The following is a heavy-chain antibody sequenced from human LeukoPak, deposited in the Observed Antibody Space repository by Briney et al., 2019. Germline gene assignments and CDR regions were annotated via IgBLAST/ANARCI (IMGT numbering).Heavy chain of an antibody. V-gene: IGHV4-34*01. D-gene: IGHD3-22*01. CDR2: INHSGST. CDR1: GGSFSGYY. Sequence: PSETLSLTCAVYGGSFSGYYWSWIRQPPGKRLEWIGEINHSGSTNYNPSLKSRVTISVDTSKNQFSLKLSSVTAADTAVYYCARDLYYYDSSGGQGYWGQGTLVTVSS. J-gene: IGHJ4*02. CDR3: ARDLYYYDSSGGQGY.